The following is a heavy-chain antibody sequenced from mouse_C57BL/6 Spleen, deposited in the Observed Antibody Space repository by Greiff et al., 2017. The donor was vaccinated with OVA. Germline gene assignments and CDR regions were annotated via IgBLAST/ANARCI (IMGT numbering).Heavy chain of an antibody. J-gene: IGHJ1*03. CDR1: GYTFTDYY. CDR2: INPNNGGT. D-gene: IGHD2-1*01. Sequence: VQLQQSGPELVKPGASVKISCKASGYTFTDYYMNWVKQSHGKSLEWIGDINPNNGGTSYNQKFKGKATLTVDKSSSTAYMELRRLTSEDSAVYYCARGNGDYWYFDVWGTGTTVTVSS. CDR3: ARGNGDYWYFDV. V-gene: IGHV1-26*01.